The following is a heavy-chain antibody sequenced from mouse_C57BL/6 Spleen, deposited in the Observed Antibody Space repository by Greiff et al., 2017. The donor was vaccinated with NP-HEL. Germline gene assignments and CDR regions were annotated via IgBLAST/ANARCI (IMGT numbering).Heavy chain of an antibody. CDR1: GFNIKDYY. CDR2: IAPEDGDT. CDR3: TYYYGSSYNYFDY. Sequence: EVQLQQSGAELVRPGASVKLSCTASGFNIKDYYMHWVKQRPEQGLEWIGRIAPEDGDTEYAPKFQGKATMTADTSSNTAYLQLSSLTSEDTAVYYCTYYYGSSYNYFDYWGQGTTLTVSS. J-gene: IGHJ2*01. V-gene: IGHV14-1*01. D-gene: IGHD1-1*01.